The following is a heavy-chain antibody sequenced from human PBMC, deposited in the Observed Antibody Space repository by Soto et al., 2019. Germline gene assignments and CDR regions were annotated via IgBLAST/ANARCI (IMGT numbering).Heavy chain of an antibody. CDR1: GGSFSGYY. V-gene: IGHV4-34*01. J-gene: IGHJ4*02. CDR2: INHSGST. CDR3: ARRNGLVATIGSFDY. D-gene: IGHD5-12*01. Sequence: PSETLSLTCAVYGGSFSGYYWSWIRQPPGKGLEWIGEINHSGSTNYNPSLKSRVTISVDTSKNQLSLKLSSVTAADTAVYYCARRNGLVATIGSFDYWGQGTLVTVSS.